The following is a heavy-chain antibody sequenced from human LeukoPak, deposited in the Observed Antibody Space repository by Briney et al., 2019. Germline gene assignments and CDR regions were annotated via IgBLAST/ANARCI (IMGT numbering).Heavy chain of an antibody. V-gene: IGHV4-39*02. CDR1: SGSINNNTFY. CDR2: LYYSGST. J-gene: IGHJ4*02. CDR3: ARRSDSGSDDGEDYFDN. D-gene: IGHD1-26*01. Sequence: PSETLSLTCTVSSGSINNNTFYWGWVRQPPGRGLEWLGSLYYSGSTYYNPSLKSRIAISVDTSKNHFSLKMRSVTAAATDVYYCARRSDSGSDDGEDYFDNWGQGTLVTVSS.